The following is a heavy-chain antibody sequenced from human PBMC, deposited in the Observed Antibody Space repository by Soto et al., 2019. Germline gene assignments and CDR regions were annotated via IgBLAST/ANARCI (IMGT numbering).Heavy chain of an antibody. J-gene: IGHJ3*02. Sequence: SETLSLTCSVSGGSISSSSYYWGWIRQPPGKGLEWIVSIYYSGSTYYNPSLKSRVTISVDTSKNQFSLKLSSVTAADTAVYYCARHVNPWAQGAFDIWGQGTMVTVSS. CDR1: GGSISSSSYY. CDR3: ARHVNPWAQGAFDI. V-gene: IGHV4-39*01. D-gene: IGHD7-27*01. CDR2: IYYSGST.